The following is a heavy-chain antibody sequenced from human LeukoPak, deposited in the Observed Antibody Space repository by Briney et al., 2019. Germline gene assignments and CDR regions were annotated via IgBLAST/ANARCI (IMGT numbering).Heavy chain of an antibody. CDR3: ARGGWDYYDSSPNAFDI. D-gene: IGHD3-22*01. CDR2: ISWNSGST. CDR1: GFTFDDYA. V-gene: IGHV3-9*01. Sequence: GGSLRLSCAASGFTFDDYAMHWVRQAPGKGLEWVSGISWNSGSTSYADSVKGRFTISRDNAKNTLYLQMNSLRAEDTAVYYCARGGWDYYDSSPNAFDIWGQGTMVTVSS. J-gene: IGHJ3*02.